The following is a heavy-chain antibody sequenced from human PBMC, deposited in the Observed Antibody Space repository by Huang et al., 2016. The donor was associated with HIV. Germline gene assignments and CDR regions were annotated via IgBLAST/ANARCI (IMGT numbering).Heavy chain of an antibody. J-gene: IGHJ4*02. CDR1: GGSIRSDNYC. CDR3: ARLPGSITMIRGVITDPY. Sequence: QLQLQESGPGLVKPSETLSLTCTVSGGSIRSDNYCWGWIRQPPGKGLEWIGSIYYRGSNYYNPSLKSRVTITVDTSKNQFSLKMRSVTAADTAVYYCARLPGSITMIRGVITDPYWGQGTLVTVSS. CDR2: IYYRGSN. V-gene: IGHV4-39*01. D-gene: IGHD3-10*01.